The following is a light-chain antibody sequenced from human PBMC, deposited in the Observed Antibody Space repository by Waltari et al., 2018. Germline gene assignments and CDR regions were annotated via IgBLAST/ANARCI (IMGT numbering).Light chain of an antibody. V-gene: IGLV2-23*02. CDR1: SSDVGGYNY. CDR3: CSYAGSSTVV. CDR2: DVS. Sequence: QSALTQPASVSGSPGQSITISCTGTSSDVGGYNYDSWYQQHPGKAPKLMIYDVSKRPSGVSNRFSGPKSGNTAALTISGLQAEDEADYYCCSYAGSSTVVFGGGTKLTVL. J-gene: IGLJ2*01.